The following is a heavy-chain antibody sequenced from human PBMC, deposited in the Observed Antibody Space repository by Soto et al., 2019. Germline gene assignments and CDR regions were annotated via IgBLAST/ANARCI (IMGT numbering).Heavy chain of an antibody. CDR3: ARDFVGGTISGVVIHNWLDP. D-gene: IGHD3-3*01. J-gene: IGHJ5*02. V-gene: IGHV1-46*01. CDR1: GYTFTSYY. Sequence: GASVKVSCKASGYTFTSYYMHWVRQAPGQGLEWMGIINPSGGSTSYAQKFQGRVTMTRDTSTSTVYMELSSLRSEDTAVYYCARDFVGGTISGVVIHNWLDPWGQGTLVTVYS. CDR2: INPSGGST.